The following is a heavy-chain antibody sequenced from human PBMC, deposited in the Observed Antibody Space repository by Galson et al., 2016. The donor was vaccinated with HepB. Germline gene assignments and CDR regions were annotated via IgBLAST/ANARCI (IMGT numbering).Heavy chain of an antibody. CDR1: GFTVSGNY. Sequence: SLRLSCAASGFTVSGNYMSWFRQAPGKGLEWVSVDYYGDNSYYADSVKGRFTLTRDSSKNTLYLQMNSPRAEDTTVYFCARGRPHFGDYDYWGQGALVTVSS. J-gene: IGHJ4*02. CDR3: ARGRPHFGDYDY. CDR2: DYYGDNS. V-gene: IGHV3-66*01. D-gene: IGHD4-17*01.